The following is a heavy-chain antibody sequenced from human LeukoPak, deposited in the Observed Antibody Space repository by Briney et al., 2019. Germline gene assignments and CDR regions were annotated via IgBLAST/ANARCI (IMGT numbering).Heavy chain of an antibody. CDR2: ISSTSSYI. CDR3: AKSAAFWDRGAFDI. V-gene: IGHV3-21*04. J-gene: IGHJ3*02. D-gene: IGHD2/OR15-2a*01. Sequence: GGSLRLSCAASGFTFSSYSMNWVRQAPGKGLEWVSSISSTSSYIYYAASVKGRFTISRDNAKSSLYLQMNSLRAEDTAVYYCAKSAAFWDRGAFDIWGQGTMVTVSS. CDR1: GFTFSSYS.